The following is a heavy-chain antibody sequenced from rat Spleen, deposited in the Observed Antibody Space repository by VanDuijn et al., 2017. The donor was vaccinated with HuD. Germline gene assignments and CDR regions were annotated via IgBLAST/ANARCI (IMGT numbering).Heavy chain of an antibody. J-gene: IGHJ3*01. Sequence: EVQVEESGGGLMQPGRSLKLSCAASGFTFSNYDMAWVRQSPTKGLEWIASISTGADNTYYRDSVKGRFTVSRDDTNNSHYLQMDSLRSEDTATYYCAIHGGLRNWFDSWGQGTLVTVSS. CDR1: GFTFSNYD. CDR2: ISTGADNT. D-gene: IGHD1-11*01. V-gene: IGHV5S13*01. CDR3: AIHGGLRNWFDS.